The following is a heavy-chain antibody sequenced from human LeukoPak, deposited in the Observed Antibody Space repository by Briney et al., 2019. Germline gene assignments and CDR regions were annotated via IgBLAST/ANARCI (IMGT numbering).Heavy chain of an antibody. CDR1: GFTFRTYG. CDR2: IWYDGNNK. CDR3: AKVSGSYSGAYYYYMDV. Sequence: GGSLRLSCAASGFTFRTYGMHWVRHAPGKGLEWVADIWYDGNNKYYTESVKGRFTISRDNSKNTLYLQMNRLRAEDTAVYYCAKVSGSYSGAYYYYMDVWGKGTTVTVSS. V-gene: IGHV3-33*06. J-gene: IGHJ6*03. D-gene: IGHD1-26*01.